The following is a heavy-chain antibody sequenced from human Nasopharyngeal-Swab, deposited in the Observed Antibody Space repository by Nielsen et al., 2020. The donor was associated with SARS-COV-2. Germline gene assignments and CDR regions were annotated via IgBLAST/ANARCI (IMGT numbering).Heavy chain of an antibody. CDR1: GGSISSGGYY. V-gene: IGHV4-31*03. D-gene: IGHD7-27*01. CDR3: AREGLGIAAFDI. CDR2: IYYSGTT. Sequence: SETLSLTCTVSGGSISSGGYYWSWIRQHPGKGLEWIGYIYYSGTTFYTPSLKSRVTVSLDTSKNRFALKLSSVTAADTAVYYCAREGLGIAAFDIWGQGTMVTVSS. J-gene: IGHJ3*02.